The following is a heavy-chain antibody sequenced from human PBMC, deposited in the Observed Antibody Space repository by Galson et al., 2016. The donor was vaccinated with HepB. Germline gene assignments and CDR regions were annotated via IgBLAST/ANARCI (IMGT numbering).Heavy chain of an antibody. CDR2: ISYDGSNK. V-gene: IGHV3-30*03. D-gene: IGHD3-10*01. CDR1: GFTFSSYG. J-gene: IGHJ4*02. CDR3: ARGANRGRPFDF. Sequence: SLRLSCAASGFTFSSYGMHWVRQAPGKGLEWVAVISYDGSNKYYADSMKGRFTISRDNSKNTLYLQMNSLRVEDTAVYYRARGANRGRPFDFWGQGTLVTVSS.